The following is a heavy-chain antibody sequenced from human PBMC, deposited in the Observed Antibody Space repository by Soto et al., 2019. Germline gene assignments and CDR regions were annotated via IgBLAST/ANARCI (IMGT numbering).Heavy chain of an antibody. J-gene: IGHJ6*02. Sequence: SETLSLTCTVSGGSISSSSYYWGWIRQPPGKGLEWIGSIYYSGSTYYNPSLKNRVTISVDTSKNQFSLKLSSVTAAETAVYYCARPVGPAGYYYYGMDVWGQGTTVTVSS. CDR1: GGSISSSSYY. CDR2: IYYSGST. CDR3: ARPVGPAGYYYYGMDV. D-gene: IGHD2-15*01. V-gene: IGHV4-39*01.